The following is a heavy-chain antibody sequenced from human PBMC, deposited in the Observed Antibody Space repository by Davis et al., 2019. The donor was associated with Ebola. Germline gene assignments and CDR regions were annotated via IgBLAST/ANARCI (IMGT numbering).Heavy chain of an antibody. Sequence: PGGSLRLSCAASGFTFSSYWMSWVRQAPGKGLEWVANIKQDGSEQYYVDSVKGRFTISRDNAKNSLYLQMNSLRAEDTAVYYCARDDRYCSGGSCYTDLVDYWGQGTLVTVSS. CDR2: IKQDGSEQ. V-gene: IGHV3-7*01. CDR3: ARDDRYCSGGSCYTDLVDY. D-gene: IGHD2-15*01. CDR1: GFTFSSYW. J-gene: IGHJ4*02.